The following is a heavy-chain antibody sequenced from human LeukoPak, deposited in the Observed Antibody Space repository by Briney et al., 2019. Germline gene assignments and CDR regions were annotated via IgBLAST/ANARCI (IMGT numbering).Heavy chain of an antibody. J-gene: IGHJ4*02. V-gene: IGHV3-21*01. D-gene: IGHD5-24*01. CDR3: ARVRRDGYYFDS. CDR2: ISSDSTYT. CDR1: GFTLKTFK. Sequence: GGSLRLSCVVSGFTLKTFKMNWVRQTPGQGLEWVSSISSDSTYTSYADSVKGRFTISGDNAKNSMYLQMDSLRAEVTAVYYCARVRRDGYYFDSWGQGTLVTVSS.